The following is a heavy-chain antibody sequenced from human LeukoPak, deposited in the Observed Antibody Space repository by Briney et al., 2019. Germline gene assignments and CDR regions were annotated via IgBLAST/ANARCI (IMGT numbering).Heavy chain of an antibody. CDR2: IYYSGST. J-gene: IGHJ4*02. CDR3: VRDNGGYSTSDF. CDR1: GGSISSSSYY. V-gene: IGHV4-39*02. D-gene: IGHD1-26*01. Sequence: SETLSLTCTVSGGSISSSSYYWGWIRQPPGKGLEWIGSIYYSGSTYYNPSLKSRVTISVDTSKNQFSLKLSSVTAADTAVYYCVRDNGGYSTSDFWGQGTLVPVSS.